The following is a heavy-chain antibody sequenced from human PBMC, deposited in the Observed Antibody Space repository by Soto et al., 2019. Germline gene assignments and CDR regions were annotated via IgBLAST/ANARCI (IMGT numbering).Heavy chain of an antibody. J-gene: IGHJ5*02. CDR2: INPNSGNI. CDR3: VRGPRRISVALVIGPGWFDP. CDR1: GDAFTTYD. D-gene: IGHD3-16*02. V-gene: IGHV1-8*01. Sequence: ASVKGSCKASGDAFTTYDINWVRQATGHGLEWMGWINPNSGNIGYAQRFQGRVIMTKDTPTSTVYMELSDLTSEDTAVYYCVRGPRRISVALVIGPGWFDPWGQGTPVTVSS.